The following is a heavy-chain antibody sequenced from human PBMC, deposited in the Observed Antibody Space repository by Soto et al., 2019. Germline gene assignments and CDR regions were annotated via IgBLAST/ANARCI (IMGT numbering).Heavy chain of an antibody. J-gene: IGHJ4*02. Sequence: GGSLRPSCAASGFTFSSYAMSWVRQAPGKGLGWVSAISSSGGSTFYADSVKGRFTISRDNSRNTLYLQMNSLRAEDTAIYYCAKYQPMTQPRPYFDYWGQGT. D-gene: IGHD3-22*01. V-gene: IGHV3-23*01. CDR3: AKYQPMTQPRPYFDY. CDR2: ISSSGGST. CDR1: GFTFSSYA.